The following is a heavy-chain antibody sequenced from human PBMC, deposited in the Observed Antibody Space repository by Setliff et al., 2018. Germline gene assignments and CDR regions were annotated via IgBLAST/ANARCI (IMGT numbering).Heavy chain of an antibody. V-gene: IGHV4-59*01. Sequence: SETLSLTCTVSGDSTSRYFWNWIRQPPGKGLEWIGSVYHSGSTNYNPSLKSRVTTSVDTSKKQFSLKLSSVTAADTAVYYCARTESYVMAFDIWGQGTMVTVSS. D-gene: IGHD3-16*01. CDR2: VYHSGST. J-gene: IGHJ3*02. CDR1: GDSTSRYF. CDR3: ARTESYVMAFDI.